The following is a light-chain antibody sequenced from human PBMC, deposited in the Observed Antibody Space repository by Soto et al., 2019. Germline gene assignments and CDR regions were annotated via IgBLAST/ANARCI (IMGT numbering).Light chain of an antibody. Sequence: QSVLAQPASVSGSPGQSITISCTGTSSDVGSYNLVSWYQQHPGKAPKLTICEVSKRPSGVSNRFSGSKSGNTASLTISGLQAEDEADYYCCSYAGSSTVFGTGTKFTFL. J-gene: IGLJ1*01. CDR3: CSYAGSSTV. CDR2: EVS. V-gene: IGLV2-23*02. CDR1: SSDVGSYNL.